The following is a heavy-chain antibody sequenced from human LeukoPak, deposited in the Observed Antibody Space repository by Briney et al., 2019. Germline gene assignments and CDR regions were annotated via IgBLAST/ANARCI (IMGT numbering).Heavy chain of an antibody. Sequence: PGGSLRLSCAASGFTFSSYGMHWVRQAPGKGLEWVAVISYDGSNKYYADSVKGRFTISRDNSKNTLYLQMNSLRAEDTAVYYCAEEADTAMVLPGWGQGTLVTVSS. CDR3: AEEADTAMVLPG. D-gene: IGHD5-18*01. CDR2: ISYDGSNK. V-gene: IGHV3-30*18. J-gene: IGHJ4*02. CDR1: GFTFSSYG.